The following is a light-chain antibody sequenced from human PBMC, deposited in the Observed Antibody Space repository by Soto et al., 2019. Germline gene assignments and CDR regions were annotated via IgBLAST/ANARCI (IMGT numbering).Light chain of an antibody. V-gene: IGLV4-69*01. CDR3: QTWVTGIQI. J-gene: IGLJ2*01. CDR1: SGHSSYA. CDR2: LNSDGSH. Sequence: QSALTQSPSASASLGASVKLTCTLSSGHSSYAIAWHQQQPEKGPRYLMKLNSDGSHSKGDGIPDRFSGSSSGAERYLTISSLQSEDEADYYCQTWVTGIQIFGGGTQLTVL.